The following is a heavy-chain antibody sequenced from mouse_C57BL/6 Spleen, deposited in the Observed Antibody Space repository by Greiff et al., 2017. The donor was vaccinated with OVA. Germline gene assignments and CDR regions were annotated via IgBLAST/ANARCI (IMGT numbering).Heavy chain of an antibody. CDR1: GFTFSSYA. CDR2: ISDGGSYT. D-gene: IGHD2-3*01. CDR3: ARRGPYDGYPMDY. Sequence: EVKVVESGGGLVKPGGSLKLSCAASGFTFSSYAMSWVRQTPEKRLEWVATISDGGSYTYYPDNVKGRFTISRDNAKNNLYLQMSHLKSEDTAMYYCARRGPYDGYPMDYWGQGTSVTVSS. V-gene: IGHV5-4*03. J-gene: IGHJ4*01.